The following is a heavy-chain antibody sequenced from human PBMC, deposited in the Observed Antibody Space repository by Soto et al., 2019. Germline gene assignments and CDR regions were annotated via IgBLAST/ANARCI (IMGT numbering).Heavy chain of an antibody. CDR3: AKELGLWSGNLDAFDI. Sequence: ESGGGVVQAGSSRRLSCAASGFTVSSYRMDWVRQAPGKGLEWVAVTSYDGSKKYYGDSVKGRFTISRENSMNTLYLQMDRLSAEHTAVYYCAKELGLWSGNLDAFDIWGQGTMVTVSS. D-gene: IGHD3-3*01. CDR1: GFTVSSYR. V-gene: IGHV3-30*18. J-gene: IGHJ3*02. CDR2: TSYDGSKK.